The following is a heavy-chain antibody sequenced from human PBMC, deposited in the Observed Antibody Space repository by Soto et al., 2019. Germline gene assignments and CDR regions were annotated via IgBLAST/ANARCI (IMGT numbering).Heavy chain of an antibody. CDR1: GFTFSSYG. J-gene: IGHJ6*02. CDR2: IWYDGSNK. D-gene: IGHD3-10*01. V-gene: IGHV3-33*01. Sequence: GGSLRLSCAASGFTFSSYGMHWVRQAPGKGLEWVAVIWYDGSNKYYADSVKGRFTISRDNSKNTLYLQMNSLRAEDTAVYYCARDRRFTMVRGVIIGYGMDVWGQGTTVTVSS. CDR3: ARDRRFTMVRGVIIGYGMDV.